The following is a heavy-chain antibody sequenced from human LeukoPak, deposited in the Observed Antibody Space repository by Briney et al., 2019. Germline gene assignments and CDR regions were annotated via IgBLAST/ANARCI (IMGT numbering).Heavy chain of an antibody. Sequence: SQTLSLTCAISGDSVSSNGAAWNWIRQSPSRGLEWLGRTYYRSKWYNDYAVSVKSRITINPDTSKNQFSLQLNSVTPEDTAVYYCARDHYGSGTPGSLFAFVWGQGTLVTVSS. CDR2: TYYRSKWYN. J-gene: IGHJ4*02. V-gene: IGHV6-1*01. D-gene: IGHD3-10*01. CDR1: GDSVSSNGAA. CDR3: ARDHYGSGTPGSLFAFV.